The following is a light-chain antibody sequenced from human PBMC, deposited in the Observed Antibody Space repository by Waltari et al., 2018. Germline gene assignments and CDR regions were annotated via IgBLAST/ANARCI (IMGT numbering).Light chain of an antibody. CDR1: SSDVGGYNY. Sequence: QSALTQPASVSGSPGQSITISCTGTSSDVGGYNYVSWYQQHPGKAPKLMIYEVSNRPSGFSNRFSGSKAGNTASLTISGLQAEDEADYYCSSYTSSSTPPWVFGGGTKLTVL. CDR3: SSYTSSSTPPWV. V-gene: IGLV2-14*01. J-gene: IGLJ3*02. CDR2: EVS.